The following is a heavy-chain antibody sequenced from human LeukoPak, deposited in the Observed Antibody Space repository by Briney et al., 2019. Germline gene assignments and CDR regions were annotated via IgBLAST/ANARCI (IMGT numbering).Heavy chain of an antibody. CDR1: GFTLRTNS. V-gene: IGHV3-21*01. Sequence: GGSLRLSCAASGFTLRTNSMNWVPQAPGKGLNWCASISSSTHIYYTDSVTSRFTITRDNAKNSLYLQMTSLRAEDTAVYYCARDYPDSGSFDYWGQGTLVTVSS. CDR2: ISSSTHI. CDR3: ARDYPDSGSFDY. D-gene: IGHD1-14*01. J-gene: IGHJ4*02.